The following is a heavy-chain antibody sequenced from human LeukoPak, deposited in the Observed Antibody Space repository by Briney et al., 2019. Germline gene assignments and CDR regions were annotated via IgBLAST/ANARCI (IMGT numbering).Heavy chain of an antibody. CDR3: ARFAAGGSYYYYMDV. V-gene: IGHV3-48*01. CDR1: GFTFSSYT. J-gene: IGHJ6*03. CDR2: SGTSSTTI. Sequence: GGSLRLSCAASGFTFSSYTMNWVRQPPGKGLEWVSSSGTSSTTIYYADSVKGRFTISRDNTKNSLYLRMNSLRADDTAVYYCARFAAGGSYYYYMDVWGKGTTVTVSS. D-gene: IGHD6-25*01.